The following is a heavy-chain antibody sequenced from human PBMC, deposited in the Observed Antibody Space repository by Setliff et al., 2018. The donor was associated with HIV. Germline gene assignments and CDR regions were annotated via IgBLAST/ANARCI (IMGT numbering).Heavy chain of an antibody. J-gene: IGHJ5*02. D-gene: IGHD6-19*01. CDR1: GYSSTSYG. V-gene: IGHV1-18*01. Sequence: EASVKVSCKASGYSSTSYGIAWVRQAPGQGLEWMGWISVYNGDTKYAQKLQDRVTMTIDTATRTAYMEVRSLRSDDTAVYYCAREPSGWYSKDNWFDPWGQGTLVTVSS. CDR2: ISVYNGDT. CDR3: AREPSGWYSKDNWFDP.